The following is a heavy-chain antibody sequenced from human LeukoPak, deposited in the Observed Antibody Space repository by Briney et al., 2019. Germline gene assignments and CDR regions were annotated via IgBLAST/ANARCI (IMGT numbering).Heavy chain of an antibody. V-gene: IGHV4-59*01. D-gene: IGHD2-2*02. CDR2: IYYSGST. CDR1: DGSISSYY. J-gene: IGHJ5*02. CDR3: ARATCSSTSCSTTKQNWFDP. Sequence: SETLSLTCTVSDGSISSYYWSWIRQPPGKGLEWIGHIYYSGSTNYNPSLKSRVTISVDTSKNQFSLKLSSVTAADTAVYYCARATCSSTSCSTTKQNWFDPWGQGTLVTVSS.